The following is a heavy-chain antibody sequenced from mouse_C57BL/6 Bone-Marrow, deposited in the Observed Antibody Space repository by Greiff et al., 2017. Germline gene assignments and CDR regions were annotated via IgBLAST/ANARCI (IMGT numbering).Heavy chain of an antibody. V-gene: IGHV1-77*01. J-gene: IGHJ4*01. Sequence: VQLQQSGAELVKPGASVKISCKASGYTFTDYYINWVKQRPGQGLEWIGKIGPGSGSTYYNEKFKGKATLTADKSSSTAYMQLSSLTSEDSAVYFCAKIYYDGSSYVEGAMGCWGQGTSVTVSS. CDR2: IGPGSGST. CDR1: GYTFTDYY. D-gene: IGHD1-1*01. CDR3: AKIYYDGSSYVEGAMGC.